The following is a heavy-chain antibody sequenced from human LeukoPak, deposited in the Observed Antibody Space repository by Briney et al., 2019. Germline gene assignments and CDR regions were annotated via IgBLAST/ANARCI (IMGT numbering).Heavy chain of an antibody. CDR2: IYSAGST. Sequence: GGSLRLSCAASGFTVSSNYMSWVRQASGKGLEWVSVIYSAGSTYYADSVKGRFTISRDNSKNTLYLQMNSLRAEDTAVYYCAKRKQQPAMEDYWGQGTLVTVSS. V-gene: IGHV3-66*04. D-gene: IGHD6-13*01. CDR3: AKRKQQPAMEDY. CDR1: GFTVSSNY. J-gene: IGHJ4*02.